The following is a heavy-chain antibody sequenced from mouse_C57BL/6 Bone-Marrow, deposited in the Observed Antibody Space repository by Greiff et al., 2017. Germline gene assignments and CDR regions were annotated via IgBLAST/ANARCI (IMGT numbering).Heavy chain of an antibody. J-gene: IGHJ2*01. CDR2: IDPEDGDT. CDR1: GFNIKDYY. D-gene: IGHD2-3*01. V-gene: IGHV14-1*01. Sequence: VQLQQSGAELVRPGASVKLSCTASGFNIKDYYMHWVKQRPEQGLEWIGRIDPEDGDTEYAPKFQGKATMTADTSSNTAYLQLSSLTSEDTAVYYCTAYVYVGNFDYWGQGTTLTVSS. CDR3: TAYVYVGNFDY.